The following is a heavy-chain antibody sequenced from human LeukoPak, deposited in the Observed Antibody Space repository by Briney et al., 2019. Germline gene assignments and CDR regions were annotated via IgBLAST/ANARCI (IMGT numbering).Heavy chain of an antibody. J-gene: IGHJ3*02. CDR2: IIPIFGTA. Sequence: SVKVSCKASGGTFSSYAISWVRQAPGQGLEWMGGIIPIFGTANYAQKFQGRVTITADESTSTACMELSSLRSEDTAVYYCASGTGPRGKQWLLAFDIWGQGTMVTVSS. D-gene: IGHD6-19*01. CDR1: GGTFSSYA. V-gene: IGHV1-69*13. CDR3: ASGTGPRGKQWLLAFDI.